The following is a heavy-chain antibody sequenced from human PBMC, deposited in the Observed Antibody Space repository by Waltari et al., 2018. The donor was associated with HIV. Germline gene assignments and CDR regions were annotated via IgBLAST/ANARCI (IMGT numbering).Heavy chain of an antibody. Sequence: EVQLVESGGGLVQPGGSLRLSCAASGFTFSNYWLHWVRQPQTKGLEWVANIKDDGTEKYYVDSVKGRFTISRDNARNSLFLQMNSLRVEDTAVYYCARLVYTGSYIDSFDVWGQGTKATVSS. J-gene: IGHJ3*01. CDR2: IKDDGTEK. D-gene: IGHD1-26*01. CDR3: ARLVYTGSYIDSFDV. CDR1: GFTFSNYW. V-gene: IGHV3-7*01.